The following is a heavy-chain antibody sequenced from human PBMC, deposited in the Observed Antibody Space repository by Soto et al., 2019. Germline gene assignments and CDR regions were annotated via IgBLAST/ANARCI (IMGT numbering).Heavy chain of an antibody. Sequence: QGQLVQSGGEVKKPGASVKVSCKASGYTFTRYGISWVRQAPGQGLEWMGWISGYNGDTKYAQKFQGRVTMTVDTSTTTAYMALRSLTSDDRAVYYCAKNGQPPYYYYGMDVWGQGTTVTVSS. CDR3: AKNGQPPYYYYGMDV. CDR2: ISGYNGDT. V-gene: IGHV1-18*01. D-gene: IGHD2-8*01. J-gene: IGHJ6*02. CDR1: GYTFTRYG.